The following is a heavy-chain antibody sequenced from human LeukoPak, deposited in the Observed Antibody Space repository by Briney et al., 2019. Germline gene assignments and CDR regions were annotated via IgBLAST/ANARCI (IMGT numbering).Heavy chain of an antibody. V-gene: IGHV3-23*01. CDR2: ISGGSSDT. J-gene: IGHJ4*02. D-gene: IGHD6-13*01. CDR1: EFTFSTYA. CDR3: ARGISSTWYFDY. Sequence: GGSLRLSCAASEFTFSTYAMSWVRQAPGEGLEWVSAISGGSSDTHYADSVKGRFTVSRDSAKNTVFLQMNSLRAEDTAVYFCARGISSTWYFDYWGQGALVTVSS.